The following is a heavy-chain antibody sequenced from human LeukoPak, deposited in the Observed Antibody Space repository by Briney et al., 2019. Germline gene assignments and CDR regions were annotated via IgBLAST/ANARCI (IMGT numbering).Heavy chain of an antibody. D-gene: IGHD1-26*01. J-gene: IGHJ3*02. CDR3: AKRIVGAPYAFDI. CDR1: EFTFSSYA. Sequence: GGSLRLSCVVSEFTFSSYAMSWVRQAPGKGLEWVSAISVGGGTTYYADSVKGRFTISRDNSKSTLYLQMNSLRAEDTAVYYCAKRIVGAPYAFDIWGQGTMVTVSS. CDR2: ISVGGGTT. V-gene: IGHV3-23*01.